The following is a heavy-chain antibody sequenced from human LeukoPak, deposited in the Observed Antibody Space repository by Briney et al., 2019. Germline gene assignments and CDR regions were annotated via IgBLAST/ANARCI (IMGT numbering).Heavy chain of an antibody. V-gene: IGHV1-69*13. CDR1: GYTFTSYA. CDR3: ARGGGYYDFWSGQNWFDP. D-gene: IGHD3-3*01. CDR2: IIPIFGTA. Sequence: GASVKVSCKASGYTFTSYAISWVRQAPGQGLEWMGGIIPIFGTANYAQKFQGRVTITADESTSTAYMELSSLRSEDTAVYYCARGGGYYDFWSGQNWFDPWGQGTLVTVSS. J-gene: IGHJ5*02.